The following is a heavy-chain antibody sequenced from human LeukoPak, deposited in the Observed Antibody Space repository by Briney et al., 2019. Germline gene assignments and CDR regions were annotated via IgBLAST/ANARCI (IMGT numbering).Heavy chain of an antibody. CDR2: ISAYNGNT. CDR3: ASIYYDSSGYGFDP. V-gene: IGHV1-18*01. D-gene: IGHD3-22*01. CDR1: GYTFTSYG. Sequence: GASVKVSCKASGYTFTSYGISWVRQAPGQGLEWMGWISAYNGNTNYAQKLQGRVTMTTDTSTSTAYMELRSLRSDDTVVYYCASIYYDSSGYGFDPWGQGTLVTVSS. J-gene: IGHJ5*02.